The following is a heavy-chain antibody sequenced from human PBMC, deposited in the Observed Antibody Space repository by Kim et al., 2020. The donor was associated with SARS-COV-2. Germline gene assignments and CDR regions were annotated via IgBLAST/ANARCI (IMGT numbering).Heavy chain of an antibody. J-gene: IGHJ5*02. CDR3: ARDRNWFDP. V-gene: IGHV7-4-1*02. CDR2: GNP. Sequence: GNPTYAQGFTGRLVFSLDTSVSTAYLQISSLKAEDTAVYYCARDRNWFDPWGQGTLVTVSS.